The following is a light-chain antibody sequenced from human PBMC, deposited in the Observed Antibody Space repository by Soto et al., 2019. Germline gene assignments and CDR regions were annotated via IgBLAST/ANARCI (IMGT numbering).Light chain of an antibody. CDR2: GPS. J-gene: IGKJ1*01. CDR1: QSVSSN. CDR3: QQYGSSPQT. Sequence: EIVMTQSPATLSVSPGERATLSCRASQSVSSNLAWYQQKPGQAPRLLIYGPSSRATGIPDRFSGSGSGTEFTLTISRLEPEDFAVYYCQQYGSSPQTFGQGTKVDIK. V-gene: IGKV3-20*01.